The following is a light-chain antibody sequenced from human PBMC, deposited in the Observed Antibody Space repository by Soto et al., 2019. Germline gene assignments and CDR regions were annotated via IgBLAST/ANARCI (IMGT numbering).Light chain of an antibody. Sequence: AIRMTQSPSSFSASTGDRVTITCRARQGISSHLAWYQVKPGKAPRLLIDTASYLESVVPPRFSGSGSETDFTLTSSSLQSEYFAFYYCQQYFSYPLTFGGGTKVEIK. CDR3: QQYFSYPLT. J-gene: IGKJ4*01. CDR2: TAS. CDR1: QGISSH. V-gene: IGKV1-8*01.